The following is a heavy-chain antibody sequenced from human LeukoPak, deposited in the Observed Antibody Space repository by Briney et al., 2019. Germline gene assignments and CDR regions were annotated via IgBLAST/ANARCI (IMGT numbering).Heavy chain of an antibody. CDR2: IGGSGSPK. V-gene: IGHV3-23*01. CDR3: VKDFDY. J-gene: IGHJ4*02. CDR1: GFTFSNYA. Sequence: QTGGSLILSCAASGFTFSNYAMSWVRQTPGKGLEWVSTIGGSGSPKFYTDSVKGRFTISRDNSRNTLHLQMNSLSAEDSAIYYCVKDFDYWGRGTPVTVSS.